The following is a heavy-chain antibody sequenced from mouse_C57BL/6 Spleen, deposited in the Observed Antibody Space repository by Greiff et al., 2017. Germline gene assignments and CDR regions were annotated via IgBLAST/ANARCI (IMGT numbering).Heavy chain of an antibody. CDR3: ARTGRGNYFDY. CDR2: IYPSDSET. D-gene: IGHD4-1*01. CDR1: GYTFTSYW. V-gene: IGHV1-61*01. J-gene: IGHJ2*01. Sequence: QVQLQQSGAELVRPGSSVKLSCKASGYTFTSYWMDWVKQRPGQGLEWIGNIYPSDSETHYNQKFKDKATLTVDKSSSTAYMQLSSLTSEDSAVYYCARTGRGNYFDYWGQGTTLTVSS.